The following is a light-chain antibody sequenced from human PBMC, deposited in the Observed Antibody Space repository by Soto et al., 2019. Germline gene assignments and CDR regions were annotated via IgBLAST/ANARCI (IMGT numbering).Light chain of an antibody. CDR3: CSYAGSSTYV. CDR1: SSDVGRYNI. V-gene: IGLV2-23*01. CDR2: EGS. J-gene: IGLJ1*01. Sequence: VLTQPASVSGSPGQSITISCTGTSSDVGRYNIVSWYQQHPGKAPKLMIYEGSKRPSGVSDRFSGSKSGNTASLTISGLQAEDEADYYCCSYAGSSTYVFGTGTKVTVL.